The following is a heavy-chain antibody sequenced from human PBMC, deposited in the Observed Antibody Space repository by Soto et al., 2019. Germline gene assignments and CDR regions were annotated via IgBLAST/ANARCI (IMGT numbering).Heavy chain of an antibody. Sequence: VGSLKISCKGSGYSFTSYWIGWVRQMPGKGLEWMGIIYPGDSDTRYSPSFQGQVTISADKSISTAYLQWSSLKASDTAMYYCARVISRGSYCFDYWGQGTLVTVSS. D-gene: IGHD1-26*01. CDR2: IYPGDSDT. V-gene: IGHV5-51*01. J-gene: IGHJ4*02. CDR1: GYSFTSYW. CDR3: ARVISRGSYCFDY.